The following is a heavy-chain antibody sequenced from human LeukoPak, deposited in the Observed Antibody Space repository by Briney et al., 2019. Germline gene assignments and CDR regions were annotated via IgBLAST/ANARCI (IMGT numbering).Heavy chain of an antibody. Sequence: ASVKVSCTASGYTFTGYYMHWVRQAPGQGLEWMGWINPNSGGTNYAQKSQGWVTMTRDTSISTAYMELSRLRSDDTAVYYCAREGSRGYYYYGMDVWGQGTTVTVSS. D-gene: IGHD5-24*01. J-gene: IGHJ6*02. V-gene: IGHV1-2*04. CDR1: GYTFTGYY. CDR2: INPNSGGT. CDR3: AREGSRGYYYYGMDV.